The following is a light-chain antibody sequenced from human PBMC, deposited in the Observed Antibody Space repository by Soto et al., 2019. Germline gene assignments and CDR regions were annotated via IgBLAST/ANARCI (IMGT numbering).Light chain of an antibody. J-gene: IGLJ2*01. V-gene: IGLV2-8*01. CDR2: EVS. CDR1: SSDVGGYNY. CDR3: SSYADSTLL. Sequence: QSALTKPPSASGSPGQSVTISCTGTSSDVGGYNYVSWYQQHPDRAPRLMIYEVSKRPSGVPDRFSGSKSGNTASLTVSGLQAEDEADYYCSSYADSTLLFGGGTKLTVL.